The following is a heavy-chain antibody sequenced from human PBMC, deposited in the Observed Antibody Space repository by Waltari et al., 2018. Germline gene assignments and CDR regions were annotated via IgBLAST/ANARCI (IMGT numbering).Heavy chain of an antibody. V-gene: IGHV3-30*18. D-gene: IGHD6-13*01. CDR3: AKDRSSSWRFDY. Sequence: QVQLVESGGGVVQPGRSLRLSCAASGFTFSTYGMHWVRQAPAKGLEWVAIISYDGSNKDYADSVKGRFTISRDNSKNTLYLQMNSLRAEDTAVYYCAKDRSSSWRFDYWGQGTLVTVSS. J-gene: IGHJ4*02. CDR1: GFTFSTYG. CDR2: ISYDGSNK.